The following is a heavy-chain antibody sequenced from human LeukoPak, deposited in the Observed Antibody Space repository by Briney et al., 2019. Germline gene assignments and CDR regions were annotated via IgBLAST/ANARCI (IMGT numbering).Heavy chain of an antibody. J-gene: IGHJ4*02. V-gene: IGHV4-30-4*01. D-gene: IGHD3-10*01. Sequence: PSQTLSLTCTVSGGSISSGDYYWNWIRQPLGKGLEWIGYIYYSGSTYYNPSLKGRATISVDTSKNQFSLKLSSVTAADTAVYYCARGVKGRISMIRGVIAALDCWGQGTLVTVSS. CDR1: GGSISSGDYY. CDR3: ARGVKGRISMIRGVIAALDC. CDR2: IYYSGST.